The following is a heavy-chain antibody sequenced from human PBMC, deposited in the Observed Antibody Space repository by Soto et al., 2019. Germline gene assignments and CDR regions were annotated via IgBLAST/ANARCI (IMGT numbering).Heavy chain of an antibody. CDR1: GYTFTSYP. Sequence: ASVKFSCKASGYTFTSYPMHWVRQAPGQRLEWMGWINAGNGNTKYSQKFQGRVTITRGTSASTAYMELSSLRSEDTAVYYCARRTLHWPHHWGELSLPRAFDIRGKGTL. D-gene: IGHD3-16*02. V-gene: IGHV1-3*01. J-gene: IGHJ3*02. CDR2: INAGNGNT. CDR3: ARRTLHWPHHWGELSLPRAFDI.